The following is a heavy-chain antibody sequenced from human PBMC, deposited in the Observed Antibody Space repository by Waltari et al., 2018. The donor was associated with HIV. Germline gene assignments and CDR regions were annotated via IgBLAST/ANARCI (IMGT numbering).Heavy chain of an antibody. V-gene: IGHV3-74*01. CDR3: VGGAPFAY. D-gene: IGHD4-17*01. Sequence: EVQLVESGGGLIKPGGSLRLTCAASGFSFSSSWMHWVRQTPGKGPVWVARINSDASDAQYADSEKGRFTISRDNAKNMLYLQMNSLRAEDTAIYYCVGGAPFAYWGQGTLVTVSS. CDR1: GFSFSSSW. CDR2: INSDASDA. J-gene: IGHJ4*02.